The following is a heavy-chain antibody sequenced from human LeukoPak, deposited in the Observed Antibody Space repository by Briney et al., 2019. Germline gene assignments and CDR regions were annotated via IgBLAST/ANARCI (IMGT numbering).Heavy chain of an antibody. CDR2: ISYDGSNK. Sequence: GGSLRLSCAASGFTFSSYGMHWARQAPGEGLEWVAVISYDGSNKYYADSVKGRFTICRDNSKNTLYLQMNSLRAEDKAVYYCAKDMSHTAPDYWGQGTLVTVSS. CDR3: AKDMSHTAPDY. V-gene: IGHV3-30*18. D-gene: IGHD2-2*02. J-gene: IGHJ4*02. CDR1: GFTFSSYG.